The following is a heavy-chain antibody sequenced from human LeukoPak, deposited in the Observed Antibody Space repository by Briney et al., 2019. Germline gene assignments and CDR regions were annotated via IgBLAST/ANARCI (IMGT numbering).Heavy chain of an antibody. D-gene: IGHD4-17*01. V-gene: IGHV1-24*01. CDR2: FDPEDGET. CDR3: ATLNDYGDYYFDY. Sequence: ASVKVSCKVSGYTLTELSVHWVRQAPGKGLEWMGGFDPEDGETIYAQKFQGRVTMTEDTSTDTAYMELSSLRSEDSAVYYCATLNDYGDYYFDYWGQGTLVTVSS. J-gene: IGHJ4*02. CDR1: GYTLTELS.